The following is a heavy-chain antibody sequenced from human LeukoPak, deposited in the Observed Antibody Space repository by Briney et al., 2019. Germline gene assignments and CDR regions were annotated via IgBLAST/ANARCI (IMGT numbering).Heavy chain of an antibody. CDR2: ISSDGSNT. D-gene: IGHD3-10*01. V-gene: IGHV3-74*01. Sequence: GWSLRLSCAASGFTFSTYWMHWVRQAPGKGLVWVSRISSDGSNTNYADSVKGRFTISRDNAKNTLYLQMNSLRPEDTAVYYCVLLSLTPGWGQGTLVTVSS. CDR3: VLLSLTPG. CDR1: GFTFSTYW. J-gene: IGHJ4*02.